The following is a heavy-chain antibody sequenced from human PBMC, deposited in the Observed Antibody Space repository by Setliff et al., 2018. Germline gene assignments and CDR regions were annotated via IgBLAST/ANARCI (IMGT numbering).Heavy chain of an antibody. CDR2: INTKTATP. D-gene: IGHD2-21*01. CDR1: GYTISSYP. Sequence: GASVKVSCKVSGYTISSYPLNWVRQAPGQGLEWMGWINTKTATPSYAQGFTGRFVFSVDTSASTAHLQIDSLTSEDTAVYYCARDLPTEYETIRDTFDVWGQGTKVTV. CDR3: ARDLPTEYETIRDTFDV. V-gene: IGHV7-4-1*01. J-gene: IGHJ3*01.